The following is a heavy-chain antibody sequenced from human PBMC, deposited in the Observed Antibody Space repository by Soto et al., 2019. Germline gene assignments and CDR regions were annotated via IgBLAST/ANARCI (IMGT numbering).Heavy chain of an antibody. Sequence: GGSLRLCCAASGFTFSSSCMHWVRQAPGKGLEWVAVIWYDGSNKYYADSVKGRFTISRDNSKNTLYLQMNSLRAEDTAVYYWARETRDAFDIWGQGTMVTVSS. CDR2: IWYDGSNK. CDR3: ARETRDAFDI. V-gene: IGHV3-33*01. J-gene: IGHJ3*02. CDR1: GFTFSSSC.